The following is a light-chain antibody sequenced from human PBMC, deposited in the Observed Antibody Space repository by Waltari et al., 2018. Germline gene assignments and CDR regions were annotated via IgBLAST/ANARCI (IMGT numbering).Light chain of an antibody. J-gene: IGLJ1*01. Sequence: QSGLTQPASVSGSPGQSITISCTGTSSDVGNYNLVYWYQQYPGKAPKLMVYEVTRRSSGVSYRFSGSKSGNTASLTIYGLQSEDEADYYCCSYAGLGIYVFGTGTKVTVL. V-gene: IGLV2-23*02. CDR2: EVT. CDR3: CSYAGLGIYV. CDR1: SSDVGNYNL.